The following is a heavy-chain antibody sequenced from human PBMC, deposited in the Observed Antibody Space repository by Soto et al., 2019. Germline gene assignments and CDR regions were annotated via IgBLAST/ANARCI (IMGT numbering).Heavy chain of an antibody. CDR3: ATDGAAGAAMGV. V-gene: IGHV3-21*01. J-gene: IGHJ6*02. Sequence: GSLRLSCAVSGFSVRSSQMSWVRQAPGKGLEWVSSISGGGEYVGYADSLKGRLTISRDNAKKSLYLQLNSLTADDTAVYYCATDGAAGAAMGVWGQGTTVTVSS. D-gene: IGHD6-13*01. CDR1: GFSVRSSQ. CDR2: ISGGGEYV.